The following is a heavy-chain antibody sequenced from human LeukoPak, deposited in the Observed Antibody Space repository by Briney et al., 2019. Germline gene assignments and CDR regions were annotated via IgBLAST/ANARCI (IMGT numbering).Heavy chain of an antibody. CDR1: GYTFTGYY. V-gene: IGHV1-2*04. J-gene: IGHJ6*02. CDR3: ARAYSITGLQHYYSYGMDV. Sequence: ASVKVSCTASGYTFTGYYMHWVRQAPGQGLEWMGWINPNSGGTNYAQKFQGWVTMTRDTSISTAYMELSRLRSDDTAVYYCARAYSITGLQHYYSYGMDVWGQGTTVTVSS. D-gene: IGHD1-20*01. CDR2: INPNSGGT.